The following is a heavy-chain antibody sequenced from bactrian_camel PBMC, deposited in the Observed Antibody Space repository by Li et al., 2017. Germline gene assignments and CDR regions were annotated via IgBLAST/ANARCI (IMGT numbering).Heavy chain of an antibody. Sequence: VQLVESGGGLVQPGGSLRLSCAASGLTFSRICMGWFRQTPGKEREGVAAINTAGSTTYADSVKGRFAISKDSAKNTLYLQMDSLKPEDTAIYYCAALSRFAYVCPADASDYDYWGQGTQVTVS. D-gene: IGHD1*01. CDR1: GLTFSRIC. J-gene: IGHJ4*01. CDR3: AALSRFAYVCPADASDYDY. V-gene: IGHV3S53*01. CDR2: INTAGST.